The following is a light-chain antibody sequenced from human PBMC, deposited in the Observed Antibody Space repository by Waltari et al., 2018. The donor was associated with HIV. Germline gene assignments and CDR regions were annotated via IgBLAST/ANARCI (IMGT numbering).Light chain of an antibody. CDR2: GAS. CDR3: QQYGSSWWT. J-gene: IGKJ1*01. CDR1: QSVSSSY. Sequence: EIVLTQSQGTLSLPPGERATLSCRASQSVSSSYLAWYQQKPGQAPRLLIYGASSRATGIPDRFSGSGSGTDFTLTISRLEPEDFAVYYCQQYGSSWWTFGQGTKVEIK. V-gene: IGKV3-20*01.